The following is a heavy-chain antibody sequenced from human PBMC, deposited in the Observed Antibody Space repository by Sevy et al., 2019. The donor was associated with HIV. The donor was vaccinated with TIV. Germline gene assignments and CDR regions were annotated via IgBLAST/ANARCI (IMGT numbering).Heavy chain of an antibody. Sequence: KQSQTLSLTCAISGDSVSSNSATWNWIRQSPSKGLEWLGRTYYRSKWYNHYAVSVRSRITINPDTSKNHFSLQLNSVNPEDTAVYYCARGSPNWFDPWGQGTLVTVSS. CDR1: GDSVSSNSAT. CDR3: ARGSPNWFDP. V-gene: IGHV6-1*01. J-gene: IGHJ5*02. CDR2: TYYRSKWYN.